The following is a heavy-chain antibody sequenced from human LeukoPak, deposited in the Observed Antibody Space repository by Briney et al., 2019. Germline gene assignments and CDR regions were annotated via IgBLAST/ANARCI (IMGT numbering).Heavy chain of an antibody. CDR2: IFYGGSP. V-gene: IGHV4-39*01. CDR1: GVSISSSSDF. D-gene: IGHD3-10*01. J-gene: IGHJ4*02. CDR3: TRLRRVWGGRMGFDS. Sequence: SETLSLTCTVSGVSISSSSDFWGWVRQPPGKGLDWIGSIFYGGSPYYNDPLKSRVTISLDTSKNQVSLHLSSVTAADTAVYYCTRLRRVWGGRMGFDSWGQGTLVTVSS.